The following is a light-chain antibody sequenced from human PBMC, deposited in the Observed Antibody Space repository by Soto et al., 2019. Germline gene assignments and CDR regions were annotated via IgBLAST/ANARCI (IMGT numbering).Light chain of an antibody. Sequence: QSALTQPPSASGSPGQSVTISCTGASSDVGSYNFVSWYQQHPGKAPKLLIYDVTHRPSGVPDRFSGSKSGNTASLPVSGLLAEDEADYYCNSYAGSTIPVVFGGGTKVTVL. CDR3: NSYAGSTIPVV. CDR1: SSDVGSYNF. CDR2: DVT. J-gene: IGLJ2*01. V-gene: IGLV2-8*01.